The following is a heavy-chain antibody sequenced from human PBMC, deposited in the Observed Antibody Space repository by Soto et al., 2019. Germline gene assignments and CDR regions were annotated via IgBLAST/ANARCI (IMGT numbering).Heavy chain of an antibody. CDR1: GGTFSSYA. V-gene: IGHV1-69*01. CDR3: ARGGDCGGDCYEDY. CDR2: IIPIFGTA. D-gene: IGHD2-21*02. J-gene: IGHJ4*02. Sequence: QVQLVQSGAEVKKPGSSVKVSSKASGGTFSSYAISWVRQAPGQGLEWMGGIIPIFGTANYAQKFQGRVTITADESTSTAYMELSSLRSEDTAVYYCARGGDCGGDCYEDYWGQGTLVTVSS.